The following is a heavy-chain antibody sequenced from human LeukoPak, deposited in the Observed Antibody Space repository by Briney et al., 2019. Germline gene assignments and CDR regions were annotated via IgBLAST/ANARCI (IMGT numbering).Heavy chain of an antibody. Sequence: ASVKVSCKASGYTFTGYYMHWVRQAPGQGLEWMGWINPNSGGTNYAQTFQGRVTMTTDTSISTAYMELSGLRSDDTAMYYCARSHNYYDSSGQPWIWGQGTMVTVSS. CDR1: GYTFTGYY. J-gene: IGHJ3*02. CDR3: ARSHNYYDSSGQPWI. CDR2: INPNSGGT. D-gene: IGHD3-22*01. V-gene: IGHV1-2*02.